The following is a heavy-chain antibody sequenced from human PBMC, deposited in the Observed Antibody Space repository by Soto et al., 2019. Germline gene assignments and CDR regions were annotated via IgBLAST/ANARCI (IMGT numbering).Heavy chain of an antibody. D-gene: IGHD6-19*01. CDR3: ARGYTGGWSRGGCFDY. CDR1: GFTFSSYE. J-gene: IGHJ4*02. V-gene: IGHV3-48*03. CDR2: ITSSATTR. Sequence: PXESLSLFFAASGFTFSSYEMNWVRQAPGKGLEWVSHITSSATTRYYIDSVKGRFTISRDNAKNSLYLQINGPRAEDTAIYYCARGYTGGWSRGGCFDYWGQGVLVTVSS.